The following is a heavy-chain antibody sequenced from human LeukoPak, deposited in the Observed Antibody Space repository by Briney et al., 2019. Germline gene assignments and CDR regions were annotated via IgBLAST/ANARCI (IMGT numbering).Heavy chain of an antibody. J-gene: IGHJ4*02. Sequence: VASVKDSCKASGYTFISYDINWVRQATGQGLEWMGWMNPNSGNTGYAQKFQGRVTITRNTSISTAYMELSSLRSEDTAVYYCARGYDFWSGYYGDYFDYWGQGTLVTVSS. CDR1: GYTFISYD. V-gene: IGHV1-8*03. CDR2: MNPNSGNT. CDR3: ARGYDFWSGYYGDYFDY. D-gene: IGHD3-3*01.